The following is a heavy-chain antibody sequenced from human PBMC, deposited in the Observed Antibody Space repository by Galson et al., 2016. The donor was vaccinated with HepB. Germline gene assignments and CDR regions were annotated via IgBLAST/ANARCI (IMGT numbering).Heavy chain of an antibody. V-gene: IGHV3-23*01. D-gene: IGHD2-15*01. CDR3: AKQKSLVERPRGLRKSYYFDY. CDR2: ISTRRTT. CDR1: GFVFSNFG. J-gene: IGHJ4*02. Sequence: SLRLSCAASGFVFSNFGLSWVRQAPGKGLEWVASISTRRTTYYSDSVQGRFTISRDNSNNTLYLQMNSLRAGDTAIYYCAKQKSLVERPRGLRKSYYFDYWGQGTRVTVSS.